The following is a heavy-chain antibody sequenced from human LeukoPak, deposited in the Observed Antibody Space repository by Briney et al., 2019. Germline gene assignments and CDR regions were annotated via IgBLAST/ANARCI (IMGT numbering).Heavy chain of an antibody. CDR3: AREKDIVVVPAAISFDP. Sequence: GGSLRLSCAASGFTFSIYSMNWVPQAPGKALEGVPSISSSRSYIYYADSVKGRFTISRNNAKNSLYLQMNSLRAEDTAVYYCAREKDIVVVPAAISFDPWGQGTLVTVSS. J-gene: IGHJ5*02. CDR2: ISSSRSYI. V-gene: IGHV3-21*01. D-gene: IGHD2-2*01. CDR1: GFTFSIYS.